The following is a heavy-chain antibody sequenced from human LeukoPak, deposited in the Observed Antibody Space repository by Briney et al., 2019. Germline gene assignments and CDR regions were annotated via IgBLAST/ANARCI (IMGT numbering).Heavy chain of an antibody. J-gene: IGHJ4*02. Sequence: GGSLRLSCAASGFTFSDYYMSWIRQAPGKGLEWVSYISSSGSTIYYADSVKGRFTISRDNAKNSLYLQMNGLRAEDTAVYYCAKDREDYDYVWGSYRWSCFDYWGQGTLVTVSS. CDR2: ISSSGSTI. CDR1: GFTFSDYY. V-gene: IGHV3-11*01. CDR3: AKDREDYDYVWGSYRWSCFDY. D-gene: IGHD3-16*02.